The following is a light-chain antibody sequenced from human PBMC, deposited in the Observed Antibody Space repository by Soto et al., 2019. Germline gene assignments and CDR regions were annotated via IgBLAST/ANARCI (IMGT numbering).Light chain of an antibody. Sequence: MTQSPSTLAAFVGGRVPVTCRASQSISSWLAWYQERPGQAPNLLIYDASSLESGVPSRFSGSGSGTEFTLTISSLQPEDFATYYCQDYGPFSWTFGQGTKVDIK. CDR1: QSISSW. J-gene: IGKJ1*01. CDR3: QDYGPFSWT. CDR2: DAS. V-gene: IGKV1-5*01.